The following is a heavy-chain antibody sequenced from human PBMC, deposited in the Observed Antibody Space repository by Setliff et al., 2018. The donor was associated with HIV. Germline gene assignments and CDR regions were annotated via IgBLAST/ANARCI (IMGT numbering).Heavy chain of an antibody. CDR3: AKDGSGWSQH. D-gene: IGHD6-19*01. V-gene: IGHV3-48*03. J-gene: IGHJ1*01. CDR1: GFIFNDYE. CDR2: ISGGGDYP. Sequence: PGGSLRLSCAASGFIFNDYEMNWVRQAPGKGLEWVSYISGGGDYPAYADSVKGRFTISRDNAKNSLYLQMSSLRAEDMAVYYCAKDGSGWSQHWGQGTRVTVSS.